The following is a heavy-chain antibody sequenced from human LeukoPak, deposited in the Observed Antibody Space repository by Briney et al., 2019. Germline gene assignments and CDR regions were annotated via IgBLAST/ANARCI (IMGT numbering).Heavy chain of an antibody. D-gene: IGHD6-13*01. J-gene: IGHJ6*03. CDR3: ASPGIAAADDYYYYMDV. CDR2: IIPIFGTA. CDR1: GGTFSSYA. V-gene: IGHV1-69*05. Sequence: SVKVSCKASGGTFSSYAISWVRQAPGQGLELKGGIIPIFGTANYPQKFQGRVTITTDESTSTAYMELSSLRSEDTAVYYCASPGIAAADDYYYYMDVWGKGTTVTVSS.